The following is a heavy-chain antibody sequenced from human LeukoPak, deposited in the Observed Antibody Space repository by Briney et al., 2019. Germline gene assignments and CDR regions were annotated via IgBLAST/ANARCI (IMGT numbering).Heavy chain of an antibody. V-gene: IGHV4-31*03. D-gene: IGHD3-10*01. J-gene: IGHJ4*02. CDR3: ARFIYGSGRLANEPTNYYFDY. CDR2: IYYSGST. CDR1: GGSISSGGYY. Sequence: SQTLSLTCTVSGGSISSGGYYWSWTRQHPGKGLEWIGYIYYSGSTYYNPSLKSRVTISVDTSKNQFSLKLSSVTAADTAVYYCARFIYGSGRLANEPTNYYFDYWGQGTLVTVSS.